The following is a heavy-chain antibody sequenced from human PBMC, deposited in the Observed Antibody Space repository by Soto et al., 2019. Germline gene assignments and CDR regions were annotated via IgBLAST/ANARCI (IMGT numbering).Heavy chain of an antibody. CDR3: VRDMQLWRLDS. Sequence: GGALRRSCAGSVFTLSRHSLNSVRQAPGKGLEWVSHISSSSSTIYYADSVKGRFTISRDNAKNTLYLHMNSLRAEDTAVYYCVRDMQLWRLDSWGQGTLVTVSS. CDR1: VFTLSRHS. D-gene: IGHD2-21*01. CDR2: ISSSSSTI. J-gene: IGHJ4*02. V-gene: IGHV3-48*04.